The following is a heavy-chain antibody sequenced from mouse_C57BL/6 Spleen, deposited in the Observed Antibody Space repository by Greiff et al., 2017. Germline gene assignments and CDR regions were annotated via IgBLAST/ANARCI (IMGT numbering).Heavy chain of an antibody. CDR2: IDPSDSET. D-gene: IGHD4-1*01. J-gene: IGHJ2*01. V-gene: IGHV1-52*01. CDR3: ARRANWGYFDY. Sequence: VKLQQPGAELVRPGSSVKLSCKASGYTFTSYWMHWVKQRPIQGLEWIGNIDPSDSETHYNQKFKDKATLTVDKSSSTAYMQLSSLTSEDSAVYYCARRANWGYFDYWGQGTTLTVSS. CDR1: GYTFTSYW.